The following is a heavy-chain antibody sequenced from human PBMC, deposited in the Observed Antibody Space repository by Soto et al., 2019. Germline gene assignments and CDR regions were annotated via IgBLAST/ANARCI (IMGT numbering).Heavy chain of an antibody. CDR2: ISWNSGSI. CDR3: AKGYGADYYYYMDV. Sequence: PGGSLRLSCAASGFTFDDYAMHWVRQAPGKGLEWVSGISWNSGSIGYADSVKGRFTISRDNAKNSLYLQMNSLRAEDTALYYCAKGYGADYYYYMDVWGKGTTVTV. V-gene: IGHV3-9*01. D-gene: IGHD5-18*01. CDR1: GFTFDDYA. J-gene: IGHJ6*03.